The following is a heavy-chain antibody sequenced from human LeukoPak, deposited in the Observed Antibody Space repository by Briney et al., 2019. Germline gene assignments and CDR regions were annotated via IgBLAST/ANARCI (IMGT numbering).Heavy chain of an antibody. CDR1: GGSISSDY. V-gene: IGHV4-59*01. CDR3: ARGHRTDAFDI. J-gene: IGHJ3*02. CDR2: LYYTGSP. Sequence: SETLSLTCTVSGGSISSDYWSWIRQPPGKGLEWIGYLYYTGSPSYNPSLEGRVTISVDASKNQFSLKLRSVTAADTAVFFCARGHRTDAFDIWGQGIRVIVSS.